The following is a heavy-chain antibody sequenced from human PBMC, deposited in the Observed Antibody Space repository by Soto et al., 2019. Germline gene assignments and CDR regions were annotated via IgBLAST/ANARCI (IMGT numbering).Heavy chain of an antibody. V-gene: IGHV1-2*02. Sequence: ASVKVSCKASGGTFTGYYMHWVRQAPGQGLEWMGWINPNSGGTNYAQKFQGRVTMTRDTSISTAYMELSRLRSDDTAVYYCARVRFNWNYGNWFDHWGQGTLVTVS. CDR1: GGTFTGYY. CDR3: ARVRFNWNYGNWFDH. CDR2: INPNSGGT. J-gene: IGHJ5*02. D-gene: IGHD1-7*01.